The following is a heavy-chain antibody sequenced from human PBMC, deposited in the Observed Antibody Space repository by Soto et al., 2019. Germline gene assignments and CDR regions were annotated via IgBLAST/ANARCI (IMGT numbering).Heavy chain of an antibody. V-gene: IGHV3-7*01. Sequence: GGSLRLSCAGSGFTFSTSWMNWVRQAPGKGLEWVATINEDGSEKYYVDYVKGRFTISRDNAKNSLSLQMNSLRAEDTSLYYCAREETYSNNILLRYWGQGTLVTVSS. J-gene: IGHJ1*01. CDR2: INEDGSEK. CDR3: AREETYSNNILLRY. CDR1: GFTFSTSW. D-gene: IGHD4-4*01.